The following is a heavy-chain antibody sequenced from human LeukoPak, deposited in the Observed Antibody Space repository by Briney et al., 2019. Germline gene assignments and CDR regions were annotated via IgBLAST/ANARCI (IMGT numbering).Heavy chain of an antibody. J-gene: IGHJ5*02. CDR2: IKQDGSEK. V-gene: IGHV3-7*01. D-gene: IGHD3-9*01. CDR3: ARDRQWYYDILTGYPSSNWFDP. Sequence: PGGSLRLSCAASGFTFSSYWMSWVRQAQGKGLEWVANIKQDGSEKYYVDSVKGRFTISRDNAKNSLYLQMNSLRAEDTAVYYCARDRQWYYDILTGYPSSNWFDPWGQGTLVTVSS. CDR1: GFTFSSYW.